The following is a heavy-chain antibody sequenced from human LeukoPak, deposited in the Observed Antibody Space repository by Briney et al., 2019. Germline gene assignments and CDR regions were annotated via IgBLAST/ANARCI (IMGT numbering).Heavy chain of an antibody. D-gene: IGHD1-1*01. CDR1: EFTFSSYW. CDR2: INGDGRTT. V-gene: IGHV3-74*01. Sequence: PGGSLTLSCAASEFTFSSYWMHWVRQARGKGLVWVSRINGDGRTTTYADSVKGRFTISRDNAKNTLYLQMNSLRAEDTAVYYCVRDRAVTGTEDFYFDYWGQGTLVTVSS. J-gene: IGHJ4*02. CDR3: VRDRAVTGTEDFYFDY.